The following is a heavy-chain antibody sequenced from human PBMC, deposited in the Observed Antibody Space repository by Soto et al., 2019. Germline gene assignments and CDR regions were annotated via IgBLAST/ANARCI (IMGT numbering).Heavy chain of an antibody. CDR2: IVVGSGNT. CDR3: AAVSGVIVGATAWDGFDI. J-gene: IGHJ3*02. V-gene: IGHV1-58*02. Sequence: GASVKVSCKASGFTFTTSAMQWVRQARGQRLEWIGWIVVGSGNTNYAQKFQERVTITRDMSTSTAYMELSSLRSEDTAVYYCAAVSGVIVGATAWDGFDIWGQGTMVTVSS. D-gene: IGHD1-26*01. CDR1: GFTFTTSA.